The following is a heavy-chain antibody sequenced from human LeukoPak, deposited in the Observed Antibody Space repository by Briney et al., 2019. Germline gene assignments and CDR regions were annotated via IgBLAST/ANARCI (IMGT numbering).Heavy chain of an antibody. J-gene: IGHJ1*01. V-gene: IGHV3-30*02. Sequence: PGGSLRLSCAASGFTFSSYGMHWVRQVPGKGLEWVAFIRYDGSNKYYADSVKGRFTISRDNSKNTLYLQMNSLRAEDTAVYYCAKDKNSGSYPPEYFQHWGQGTLVTVSS. CDR2: IRYDGSNK. CDR1: GFTFSSYG. CDR3: AKDKNSGSYPPEYFQH. D-gene: IGHD1-26*01.